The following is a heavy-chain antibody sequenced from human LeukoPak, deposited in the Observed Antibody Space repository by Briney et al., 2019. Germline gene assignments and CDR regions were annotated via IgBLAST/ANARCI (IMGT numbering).Heavy chain of an antibody. D-gene: IGHD1-26*01. Sequence: SETLSLTCTVSGGSISSYYWSWIRQPAGKGLEWIGRIYTSGSTNYNPSLKSRVTMSVDTSKNQFSLKLSSVTAAGTAVYYCARDGFDGSYYYYYMDVWGKGTTVTVSS. CDR3: ARDGFDGSYYYYYMDV. J-gene: IGHJ6*03. CDR2: IYTSGST. V-gene: IGHV4-4*07. CDR1: GGSISSYY.